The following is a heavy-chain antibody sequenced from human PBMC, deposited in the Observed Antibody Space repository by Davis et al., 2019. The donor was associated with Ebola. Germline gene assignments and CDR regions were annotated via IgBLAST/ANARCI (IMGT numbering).Heavy chain of an antibody. CDR3: ARGGFVLRSQLYYYYGMDV. J-gene: IGHJ6*02. CDR2: IKQDGSEK. V-gene: IGHV3-7*03. CDR1: GFTFSSYW. D-gene: IGHD4-17*01. Sequence: GGSLRLSCAASGFTFSSYWMSWVRQAPGKGLEWVANIKQDGSEKYYVDSVKGRFTISRDNAKNSLYLQMNSLRAEDTAVYYCARGGFVLRSQLYYYYGMDVWGQGTTVTVSS.